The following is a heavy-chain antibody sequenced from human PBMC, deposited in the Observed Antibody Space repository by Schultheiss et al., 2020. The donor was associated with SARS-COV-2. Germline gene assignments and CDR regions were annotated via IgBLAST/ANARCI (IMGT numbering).Heavy chain of an antibody. J-gene: IGHJ3*01. V-gene: IGHV4-31*03. CDR3: ARDLRGLVDAFDV. Sequence: SETLSLTCTVSGGSISSGGYYWSWIRQHPGKCLEWIGYIYYSGSTYYNPSLKSRVNISLDTSKNQFSLEVTSVITADTAVYYCARDLRGLVDAFDVWGQGTVVTVSS. CDR2: IYYSGST. D-gene: IGHD3/OR15-3a*01. CDR1: GGSISSGGYY.